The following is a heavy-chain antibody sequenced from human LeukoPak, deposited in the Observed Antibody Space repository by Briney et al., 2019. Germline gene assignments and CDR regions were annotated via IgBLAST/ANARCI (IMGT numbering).Heavy chain of an antibody. CDR2: ISSNFNYI. CDR3: ARRNSDYSSSWYFKDY. D-gene: IGHD6-13*01. Sequence: NPGGSLRLSCAASGFTFSTYAMNWVRQAPGKGLEWVSSISSNFNYIHYADSVKGRFTISRDNAKNSLYLKMSSLRAEDTAVYYCARRNSDYSSSWYFKDYWGQGTLVTVSS. J-gene: IGHJ4*02. CDR1: GFTFSTYA. V-gene: IGHV3-21*01.